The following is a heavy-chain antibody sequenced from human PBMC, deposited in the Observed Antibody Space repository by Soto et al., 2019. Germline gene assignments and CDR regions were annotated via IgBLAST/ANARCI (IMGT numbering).Heavy chain of an antibody. J-gene: IGHJ6*02. CDR3: AKESVEATYSFYGMDV. Sequence: GGSLRLSCAGSGFSFDSYSMHWVRQAPGKGLEWVTTVSFDSKNKYYIDSVEGRFTISRDNPKNMLYLQMNSLTHEDTAVYYCAKESVEATYSFYGMDVWGPGTTVTVS. CDR1: GFSFDSYS. V-gene: IGHV3-30*18. CDR2: VSFDSKNK. D-gene: IGHD4-4*01.